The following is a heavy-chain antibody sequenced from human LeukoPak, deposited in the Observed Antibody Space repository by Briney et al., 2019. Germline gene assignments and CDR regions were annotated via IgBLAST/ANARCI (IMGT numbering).Heavy chain of an antibody. V-gene: IGHV4-61*02. J-gene: IGHJ6*03. CDR2: IYTSGST. D-gene: IGHD1-26*01. CDR3: ARVGGATGAYYYYYYKDV. Sequence: PSETLSLTCTVTGGSISSGSYYWSWIRQPAGKGLKWIGRIYTSGSTNYNPSLKSRVTISVDTSKNQFSLKLSSVTAADTAVYYCARVGGATGAYYYYYYKDVWGKGTTVTISS. CDR1: GGSISSGSYY.